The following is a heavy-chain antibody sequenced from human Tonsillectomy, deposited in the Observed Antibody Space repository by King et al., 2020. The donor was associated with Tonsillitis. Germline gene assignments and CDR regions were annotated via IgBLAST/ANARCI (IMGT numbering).Heavy chain of an antibody. CDR2: ISWNSGSI. Sequence: VQLVESGGGLVQPGRSLRLSCAASGFTFDDYAMHWVRQAPGKGLEWVSGISWNSGSIGYADSVKGRFTISRDNAKNSLYLQMNSLRAEDTALYYCAKAMAARGGAPVPYYYYGMDVWGQGTTVTVSS. V-gene: IGHV3-9*01. CDR1: GFTFDDYA. J-gene: IGHJ6*02. D-gene: IGHD1-26*01. CDR3: AKAMAARGGAPVPYYYYGMDV.